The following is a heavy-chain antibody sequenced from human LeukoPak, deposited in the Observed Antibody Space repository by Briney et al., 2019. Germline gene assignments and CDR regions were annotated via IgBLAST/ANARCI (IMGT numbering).Heavy chain of an antibody. Sequence: SETLSLTCAVCGGSFSGYYWSWIRQPPGKGLEWIGEINHSGSTNYNPSLKSRVTISVDTSKNQFSLKLSSVTAADTAVYYCARLRPNVWGSYRTLFDYWGQGTLVTVSS. J-gene: IGHJ4*02. CDR1: GGSFSGYY. D-gene: IGHD3-16*02. V-gene: IGHV4-34*01. CDR3: ARLRPNVWGSYRTLFDY. CDR2: INHSGST.